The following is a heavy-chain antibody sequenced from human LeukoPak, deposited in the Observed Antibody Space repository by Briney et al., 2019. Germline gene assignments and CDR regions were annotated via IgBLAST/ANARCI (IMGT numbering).Heavy chain of an antibody. V-gene: IGHV3-30*03. CDR1: GFTFSSYS. J-gene: IGHJ4*02. CDR3: ARDPSIRYCGGDCYS. Sequence: GGSLRLSCAASGFTFSSYSMNWVRQAPGKGLEGVAVISYDGSNKYYADSVKGRFTISRDNSKNTLYLQMNSLRAEDTAVYYCARDPSIRYCGGDCYSWGQGTLVSVSS. D-gene: IGHD2-21*02. CDR2: ISYDGSNK.